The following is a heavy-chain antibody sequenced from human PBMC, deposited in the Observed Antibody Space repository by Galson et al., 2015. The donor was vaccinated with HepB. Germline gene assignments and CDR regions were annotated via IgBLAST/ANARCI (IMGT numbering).Heavy chain of an antibody. CDR2: IWYDGSNK. CDR1: GFTFSSYG. CDR3: ARDSGEGPAMAPRI. D-gene: IGHD7-27*01. Sequence: SLRLSCAASGFTFSSYGMHWVRQAPGKGLEWVAVIWYDGSNKYYADSVKGRFTISRDNSKNTLYLQMNSLRAEDTAVYYCARDSGEGPAMAPRIWGQGTLVTVSS. V-gene: IGHV3-33*01. J-gene: IGHJ4*02.